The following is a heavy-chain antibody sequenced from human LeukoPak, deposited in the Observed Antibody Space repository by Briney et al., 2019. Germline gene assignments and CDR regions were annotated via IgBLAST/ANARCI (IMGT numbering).Heavy chain of an antibody. CDR1: GFPFNAYW. D-gene: IGHD6-13*01. Sequence: GGSLRLSCAASGFPFNAYWMTWVRQAPGKGLEWVANIRQDGDTKYYVDSVKGRFTISRDNAMNSLYLQMNSLRAEDTAIYYCARSLPYGTTWCGRSDFWGQGTLVTVSS. V-gene: IGHV3-7*03. CDR2: IRQDGDTK. J-gene: IGHJ4*02. CDR3: ARSLPYGTTWCGRSDF.